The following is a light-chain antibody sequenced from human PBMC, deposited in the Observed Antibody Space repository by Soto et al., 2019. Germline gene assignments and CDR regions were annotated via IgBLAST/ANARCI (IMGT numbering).Light chain of an antibody. V-gene: IGKV3-15*01. Sequence: ETVMTQSPATLSVSPGERVTLSCRASQSVGFDLAWYQQKPGQAPRLLIYAATVRPTGIPARFSGSGSGTEFTLTIGSLQSEDFAVYYCQQYNNWPPYTFGQGTKLEF. CDR1: QSVGFD. J-gene: IGKJ2*01. CDR2: AAT. CDR3: QQYNNWPPYT.